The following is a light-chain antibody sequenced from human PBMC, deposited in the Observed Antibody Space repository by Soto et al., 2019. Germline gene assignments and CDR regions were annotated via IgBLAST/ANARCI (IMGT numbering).Light chain of an antibody. CDR1: QSVYISY. CDR2: AVS. Sequence: EIVLTQSPGSLSMSPGERASVSCRASQSVYISYLAWLPQKPGQAPRPLISAVSNSATDIPDRFSGSGSGTDFIFSITRLEYEDFAVYFGNQSVNSSCTFAQGTLLEIK. J-gene: IGKJ5*01. V-gene: IGKV3-20*01. CDR3: NQSVNSSCT.